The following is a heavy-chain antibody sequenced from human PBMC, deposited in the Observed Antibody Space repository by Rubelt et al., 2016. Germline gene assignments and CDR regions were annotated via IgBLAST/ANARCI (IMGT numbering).Heavy chain of an antibody. J-gene: IGHJ6*03. V-gene: IGHV4-39*07. CDR3: AREMPREWLRTNYYYMDV. CDR1: GGSISSSSYY. D-gene: IGHD5-12*01. Sequence: QLQLQESGPGLVKPSETLSLTCTVSGGSISSSSYYWGWIRQPPGKGLEWIGSIYTSGSTNYNPSLKSRVSMSVDTSKHQFSLKLSSVTAADTAVYYCAREMPREWLRTNYYYMDVWGKGTTVTVSS. CDR2: IYTSGST.